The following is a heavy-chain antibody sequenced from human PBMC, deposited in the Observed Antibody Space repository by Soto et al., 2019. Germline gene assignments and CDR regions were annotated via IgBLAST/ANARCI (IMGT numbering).Heavy chain of an antibody. J-gene: IGHJ6*02. D-gene: IGHD3-10*01. CDR1: GFTFSSYA. V-gene: IGHV3-30-3*01. CDR3: ASHYYGSGRNYYYYGMDV. CDR2: ISYDGSNK. Sequence: GGSLRLSCAASGFTFSSYAMHWVRQAPGKGLEWVAVISYDGSNKYYADSVKGRFTISRDNSKNTLYLQMNSLRAEDTAVYYCASHYYGSGRNYYYYGMDVWGQGTTVTVSS.